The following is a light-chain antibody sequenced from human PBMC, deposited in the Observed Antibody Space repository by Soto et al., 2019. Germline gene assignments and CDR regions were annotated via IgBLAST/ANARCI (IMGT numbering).Light chain of an antibody. CDR1: SSDVGGYNY. J-gene: IGLJ1*01. CDR3: SSFTSSITYV. V-gene: IGLV2-14*01. Sequence: QSALTQPASVSGSPGQSITISCTGTSSDVGGYNYVSWYQQHPGKAPKRMIYDVSNRPSGVSNRFSGSKSGNTASLTISGLQAEDEADYYCSSFTSSITYVFGTGTKVTVL. CDR2: DVS.